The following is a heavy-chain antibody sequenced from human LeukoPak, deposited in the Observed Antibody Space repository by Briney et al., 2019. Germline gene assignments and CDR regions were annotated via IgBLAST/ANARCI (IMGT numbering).Heavy chain of an antibody. V-gene: IGHV1-2*02. J-gene: IGHJ4*02. D-gene: IGHD3-22*01. CDR3: AREISGYSDY. Sequence: ASVKVSCKASLHTLTVNYIQGAPAAPGEGLEWMGLINANSGDTKYAQKFQGRVTMTRDTSISTAYMELSRLRADDTAMYYCAREISGYSDYWGQGTLVTVSS. CDR1: LHTLTVNY. CDR2: INANSGDT.